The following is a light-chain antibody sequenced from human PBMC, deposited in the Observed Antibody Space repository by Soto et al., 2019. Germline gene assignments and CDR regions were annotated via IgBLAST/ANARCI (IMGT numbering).Light chain of an antibody. V-gene: IGKV3-15*01. Sequence: EIVMTQSPDSLSMSPGERATLSCRASRSVGSNLAWYQQKPGQAPKLLIYGGSIRATDVPARFSGSGSGTEFSLTISSLQSEDFAVFYCQQYNTWPPITFGQGTRLDMK. CDR3: QQYNTWPPIT. CDR1: RSVGSN. CDR2: GGS. J-gene: IGKJ5*01.